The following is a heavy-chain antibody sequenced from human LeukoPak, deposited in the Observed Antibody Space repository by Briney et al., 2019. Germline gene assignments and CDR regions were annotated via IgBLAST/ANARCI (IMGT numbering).Heavy chain of an antibody. J-gene: IGHJ3*02. Sequence: GGSLRLSCAASGFTFSSYAMHWVRQAPGKGLEWVAVISYDGSNKYYADSVKGRFTISRDNSKNTLYLQMNSLRAEGTAVYYCARAPWDTYYYDSSGSTGDAFDIWGQGTMVTVSS. CDR3: ARAPWDTYYYDSSGSTGDAFDI. CDR1: GFTFSSYA. CDR2: ISYDGSNK. V-gene: IGHV3-30-3*01. D-gene: IGHD3-22*01.